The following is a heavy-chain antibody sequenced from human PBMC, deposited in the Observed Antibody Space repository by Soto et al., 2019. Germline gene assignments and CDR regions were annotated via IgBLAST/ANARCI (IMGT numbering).Heavy chain of an antibody. D-gene: IGHD6-19*01. V-gene: IGHV3-23*01. J-gene: IGHJ4*02. CDR2: ISGSGGST. CDR3: AKDQWLVRGYFDY. CDR1: GFTFSSYA. Sequence: GGSLRLSCAASGFTFSSYAMSWVCQAPGKGLEWVSAISGSGGSTYYADSVKGRFTISRDNSKNTLYLQMNSLRAEDTAVYYCAKDQWLVRGYFDYWGQGTLVTVSS.